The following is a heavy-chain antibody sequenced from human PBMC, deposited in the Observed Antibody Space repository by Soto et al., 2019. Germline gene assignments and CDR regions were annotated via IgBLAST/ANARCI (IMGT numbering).Heavy chain of an antibody. CDR3: ARRRPVQAFDI. J-gene: IGHJ3*02. V-gene: IGHV4-59*01. D-gene: IGHD1-1*01. Sequence: ETLSLTCTVSGGSSSSYYWSWIRQPPGKGLEWIGYIYYSGSTNYNPSLKSRVTISVDTSKNQFSLKLSSVTAADTAVYYCARRRPVQAFDIWGQGTMVTVSS. CDR2: IYYSGST. CDR1: GGSSSSYY.